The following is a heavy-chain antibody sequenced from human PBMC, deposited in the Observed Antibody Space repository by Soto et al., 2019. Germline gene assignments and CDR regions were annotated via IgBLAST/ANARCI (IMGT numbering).Heavy chain of an antibody. D-gene: IGHD1-1*01. V-gene: IGHV3-23*01. CDR3: AKVRLFPSTTGTTYVSRWFDP. CDR2: ISGSGGST. J-gene: IGHJ5*02. Sequence: QPGGSLRLSCAASGFTFSSYAMSWVRQAPGKGLEWVSAISGSGGSTYYADSVKGRFTISRDNSKNTLYLQMNSLRAEDTAVYYCAKVRLFPSTTGTTYVSRWFDPWGQGTLVTVSS. CDR1: GFTFSSYA.